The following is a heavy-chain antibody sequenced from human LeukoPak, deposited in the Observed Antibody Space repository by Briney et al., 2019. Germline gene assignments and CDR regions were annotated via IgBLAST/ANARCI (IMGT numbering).Heavy chain of an antibody. J-gene: IGHJ4*02. D-gene: IGHD3-22*01. V-gene: IGHV4-4*02. Sequence: PSGTLSLTCAVSGGSISSSNWWSWVRQPPGKGLEWIGEIYHSGSTDYNPSLKSRVTISVDKSKSQFSLKLSSVTAADTAVYYCARVRIYDSSGYLDYWGQGTLVTVSS. CDR2: IYHSGST. CDR1: GGSISSSNW. CDR3: ARVRIYDSSGYLDY.